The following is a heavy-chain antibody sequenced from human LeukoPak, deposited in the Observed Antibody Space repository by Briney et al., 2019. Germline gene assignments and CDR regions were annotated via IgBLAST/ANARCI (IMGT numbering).Heavy chain of an antibody. CDR3: ARLGSPDRRYSSSWYQVDY. J-gene: IGHJ4*02. V-gene: IGHV1-46*01. CDR1: GYTFTSYY. Sequence: GASVNVSCKASGYTFTSYYMHWVRPAPGQGLEWMGLINPSGGSTSYAQKFQGRVTMTRDTSTSTVYMELSCLRSEDTAVYYCARLGSPDRRYSSSWYQVDYWGQGTLVTVSS. CDR2: INPSGGST. D-gene: IGHD6-13*01.